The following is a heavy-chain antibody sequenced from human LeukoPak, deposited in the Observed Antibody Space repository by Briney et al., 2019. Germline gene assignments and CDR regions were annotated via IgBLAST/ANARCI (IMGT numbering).Heavy chain of an antibody. CDR1: GYTFTGYY. V-gene: IGHV1-2*02. D-gene: IGHD6-13*01. CDR2: INPNSGGT. CDR3: ARAFRSRGWVAAASNWFDP. Sequence: GASVKVSCKASGYTFTGYYMHWVRQAPGQGLEWMGWINPNSGGTNYAQKFQGRVTMTRDTSISTAYMELSRLRSDDTAVYYCARAFRSRGWVAAASNWFDPWGQGTLVTVSS. J-gene: IGHJ5*02.